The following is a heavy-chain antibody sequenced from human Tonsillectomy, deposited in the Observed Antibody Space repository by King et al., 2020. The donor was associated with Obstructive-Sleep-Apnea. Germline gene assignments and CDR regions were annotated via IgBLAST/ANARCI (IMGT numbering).Heavy chain of an antibody. CDR3: ARQWGLRYYFDY. CDR2: IYYSGST. J-gene: IGHJ4*02. CDR1: GGSISSYY. D-gene: IGHD4-17*01. Sequence: VQLQESGPGLVKPSETLSLICTVSGGSISSYYWTWIRQPPGKGLEWIGYIYYSGSTNYNPSFESRVTISVDTSKSQFSLNLRSVTAADTAVYYCARQWGLRYYFDYWGQGTLVTVSS. V-gene: IGHV4-59*08.